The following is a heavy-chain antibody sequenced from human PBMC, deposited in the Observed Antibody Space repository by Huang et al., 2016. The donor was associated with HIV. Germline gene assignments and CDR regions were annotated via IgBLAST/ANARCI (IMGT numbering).Heavy chain of an antibody. V-gene: IGHV4-34*01. CDR1: GGSFSGYY. CDR2: INHSGST. CDR3: ARAPHYGSGSYYY. J-gene: IGHJ4*02. Sequence: QVQLHQWGAGLLKPSETLSLTCAVYGGSFSGYYWSWIRQPPGMGLEWIGEINHSGSTNYNPSIKRRVTISEETSKNQFSLKLSAVTAADTAVYYCARAPHYGSGSYYYWGQGTLVTVSS. D-gene: IGHD3-10*01.